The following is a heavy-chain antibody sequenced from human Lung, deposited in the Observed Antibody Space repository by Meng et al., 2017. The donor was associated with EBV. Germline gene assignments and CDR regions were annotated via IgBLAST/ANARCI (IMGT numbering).Heavy chain of an antibody. J-gene: IGHJ2*01. Sequence: VQLGQSGAGVKKPWAFMKVSCKASGYIFTNYDSSWVRQAPGQGLEWMGWISVKNGEAKYPQNFQGRVTMTTDTTTSTAYMELRSLTSDDTAVYYCARYVPNGSFWYFDFWGRGTLVTVSS. CDR2: ISVKNGEA. D-gene: IGHD6-13*01. V-gene: IGHV1-18*01. CDR3: ARYVPNGSFWYFDF. CDR1: GYIFTNYD.